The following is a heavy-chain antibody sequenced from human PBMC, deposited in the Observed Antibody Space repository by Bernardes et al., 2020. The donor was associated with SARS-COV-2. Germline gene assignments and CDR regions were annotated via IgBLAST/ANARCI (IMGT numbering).Heavy chain of an antibody. Sequence: GGSLRLSCAASGFTFSSYSMNWVRQAPGKGLEWVSSISSSSSYIYYADSVKGRFTISRDNAKNSLYLQMNSLRAEDTAVYYCARDWWGYDILTGYYTVGAFDIWGQGTMVTVSS. J-gene: IGHJ3*02. CDR1: GFTFSSYS. CDR3: ARDWWGYDILTGYYTVGAFDI. CDR2: ISSSSSYI. D-gene: IGHD3-9*01. V-gene: IGHV3-21*01.